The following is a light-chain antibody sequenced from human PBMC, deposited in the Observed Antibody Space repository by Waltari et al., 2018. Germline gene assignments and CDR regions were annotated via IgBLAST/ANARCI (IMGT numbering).Light chain of an antibody. CDR2: THT. Sequence: QFVLTQPPSLSGAPGERVTLPCPGSSANTGPVYAVPWYQQFPGTAPKLPLYTHTNRPSGVPDRFSGSKSGTSASLAITGLQPEDEAEYYCQSYDSSLSVVFGGGTKLTVL. CDR1: SANTGPVYA. CDR3: QSYDSSLSVV. V-gene: IGLV1-40*01. J-gene: IGLJ2*01.